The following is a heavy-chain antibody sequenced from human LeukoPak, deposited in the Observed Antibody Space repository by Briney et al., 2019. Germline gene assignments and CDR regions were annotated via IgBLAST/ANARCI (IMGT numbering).Heavy chain of an antibody. Sequence: TGGPLRLPCAASGHPYNRYAMLWLRQAPGKGLEGVWAICGSGGGTNYADSVKGLFTISRDNSKNMLYLQMNSLRADDAAVYCCAISRTGWYFFDYWGQGTLVTVSS. CDR3: AISRTGWYFFDY. V-gene: IGHV3-23*01. D-gene: IGHD6-19*01. J-gene: IGHJ4*02. CDR1: GHPYNRYA. CDR2: ICGSGGGT.